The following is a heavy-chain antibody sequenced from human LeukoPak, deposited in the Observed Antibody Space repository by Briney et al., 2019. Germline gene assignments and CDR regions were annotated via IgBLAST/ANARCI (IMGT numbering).Heavy chain of an antibody. J-gene: IGHJ4*02. CDR3: TTGNWGSFSY. CDR1: GFTFSNAW. Sequence: GGSLRLSCAASGFTFSNAWMNWVRQAPGKGLEWVGRIKSKTDGGTTDYAAPVKGRFTVSRDDSRHTLYLQVNSLKTEDTAVYYCTTGNWGSFSYWGQGTLVTVSS. D-gene: IGHD7-27*01. CDR2: IKSKTDGGTT. V-gene: IGHV3-15*01.